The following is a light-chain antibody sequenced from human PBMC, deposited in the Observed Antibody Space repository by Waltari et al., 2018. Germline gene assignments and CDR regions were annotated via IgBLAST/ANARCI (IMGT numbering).Light chain of an antibody. J-gene: IGKJ2*01. Sequence: DIQMTQSPPTLSASVGESVTITCRASPSISSWLAWYQLKPGKAPKLLIYKASTLKSGVPSRFSGSGSGTEFTLTISSLQPDDFATYYCQQYNSYSGYTFGQGTKLEIK. CDR1: PSISSW. V-gene: IGKV1-5*03. CDR3: QQYNSYSGYT. CDR2: KAS.